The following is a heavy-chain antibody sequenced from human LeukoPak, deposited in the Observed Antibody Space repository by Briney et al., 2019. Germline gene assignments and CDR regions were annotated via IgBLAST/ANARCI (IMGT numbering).Heavy chain of an antibody. CDR2: ISYDGSNK. CDR1: GFTFSSYG. Sequence: GGSLRLSCAASGFTFSSYGMHWVRQAPGKGLEWVAVISYDGSNKYYADSVKGRFTISRDNSKNTLYLQMNSLRAEDTAVYYCARVPEWGINPPYWGQGTLVTVSS. D-gene: IGHD3-16*01. V-gene: IGHV3-30*03. CDR3: ARVPEWGINPPY. J-gene: IGHJ4*02.